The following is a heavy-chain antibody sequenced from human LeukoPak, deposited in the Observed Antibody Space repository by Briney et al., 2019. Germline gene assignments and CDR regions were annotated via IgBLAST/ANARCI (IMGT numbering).Heavy chain of an antibody. V-gene: IGHV1-46*01. D-gene: IGHD2-15*01. CDR3: ASPRGEVGSGGSYYYGMDV. J-gene: IGHJ6*02. CDR1: EYTFTSYY. CDR2: INPSGGST. Sequence: ASVKVSCKASEYTFTSYYMHWVRQAPGQGLEWMGIINPSGGSTSYAQKFQGRVTMTRDTSTSTVYMELSSLRSEDTAVYYCASPRGEVGSGGSYYYGMDVWGQGTTVTVSS.